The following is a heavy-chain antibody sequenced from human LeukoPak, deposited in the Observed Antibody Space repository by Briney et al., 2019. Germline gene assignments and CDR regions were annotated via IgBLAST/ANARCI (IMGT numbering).Heavy chain of an antibody. V-gene: IGHV3-49*03. Sequence: GGSLRLSCTTSGFTFGDYDVSWFRQAPGKGLEWVGFIKSKAYGGTTEYAASVKGRFTISRDDSISSAYLQMNSLKAEDTAVYYCAKVHEGYYDSSGYYSIGGYFDYWGQGTLVTVSS. CDR2: IKSKAYGGTT. J-gene: IGHJ4*02. CDR1: GFTFGDYD. D-gene: IGHD3-22*01. CDR3: AKVHEGYYDSSGYYSIGGYFDY.